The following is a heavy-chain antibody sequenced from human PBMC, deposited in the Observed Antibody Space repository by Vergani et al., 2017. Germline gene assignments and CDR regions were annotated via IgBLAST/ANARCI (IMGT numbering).Heavy chain of an antibody. CDR2: ISAYKGNT. Sequence: QVQLVQSGAEVKKPGASVKVSCKASGYTFTSYGISWVRQAPGQGLEWMGWISAYKGNTNYAQKLQGRVTMTTDTSTSTAYMELRSLRSDDTAVYYCARDARAIVVVTASRLGWFDPWGQGTLVTVSS. CDR3: ARDARAIVVVTASRLGWFDP. V-gene: IGHV1-18*01. D-gene: IGHD2-21*02. CDR1: GYTFTSYG. J-gene: IGHJ5*02.